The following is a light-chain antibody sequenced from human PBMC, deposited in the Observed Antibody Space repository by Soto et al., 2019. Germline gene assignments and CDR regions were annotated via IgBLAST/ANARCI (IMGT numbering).Light chain of an antibody. CDR2: LEGSGSY. V-gene: IGLV4-60*03. CDR3: ETWDSNTHAV. J-gene: IGLJ7*01. Sequence: QPVLTQSSSASASLGSSVKLTCTLSSGHSSYIIAWHQQQPGKAPRYLMKLEGSGSYNKGSGVPDHFSGSSSGADRYLTIANLQSEDEADYYCETWDSNTHAVFGGGPQLTVL. CDR1: SGHSSYI.